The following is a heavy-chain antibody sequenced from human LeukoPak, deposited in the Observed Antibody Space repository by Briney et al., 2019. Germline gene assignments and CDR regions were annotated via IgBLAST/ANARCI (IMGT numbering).Heavy chain of an antibody. Sequence: GGSLRLSCAASGFTFSTHWMSWVRQAPGKGLEWVAKIKEDGSEKYYVDSVKGRFTISRDNAKNSLYLQMNSLRAEDTAVYYCATSDYWGQGTLVTVSS. V-gene: IGHV3-7*01. J-gene: IGHJ4*02. CDR2: IKEDGSEK. CDR1: GFTFSTHW. CDR3: ATSDY.